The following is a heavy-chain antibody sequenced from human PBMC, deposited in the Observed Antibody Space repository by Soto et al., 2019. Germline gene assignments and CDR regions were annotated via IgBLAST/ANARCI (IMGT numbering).Heavy chain of an antibody. CDR1: GGTFSSYA. Sequence: QVQLVQSGAEVKKPGSSVKVSCKASGGTFSSYAISWVRQAPGQGLEWMGGIIPIFGTANYAQKFQGRVTITADESTRTAYMELSSLSSEDTAVYYCARSRVTYYYDRSAFDIWGQGTMVTVSS. CDR3: ARSRVTYYYDRSAFDI. CDR2: IIPIFGTA. J-gene: IGHJ3*02. D-gene: IGHD3-22*01. V-gene: IGHV1-69*01.